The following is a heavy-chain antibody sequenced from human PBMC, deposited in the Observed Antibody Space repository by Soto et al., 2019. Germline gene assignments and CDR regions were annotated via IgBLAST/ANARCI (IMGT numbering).Heavy chain of an antibody. D-gene: IGHD3-22*01. CDR3: ARSRYYYDSSGFRWYFDL. V-gene: IGHV4-59*01. J-gene: IGHJ2*01. CDR1: GGSISSYY. Sequence: SETLSLTCTVSGGSISSYYWSWIRQPPGKGLEWIGYIYYSGSTNYNPSLKSRVTISVDTSKNQFSLKLSSVTAADTAVYYCARSRYYYDSSGFRWYFDLWGRGTLVTVSS. CDR2: IYYSGST.